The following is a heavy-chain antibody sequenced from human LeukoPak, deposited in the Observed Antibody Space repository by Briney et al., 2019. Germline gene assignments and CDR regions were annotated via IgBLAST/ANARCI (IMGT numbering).Heavy chain of an antibody. CDR2: IRSKANSYAT. CDR1: GFTFSGSA. CDR3: TRLVVPAAIESIAAAGTGY. J-gene: IGHJ4*02. Sequence: PGGSLRLSCAASGFTFSGSAMHWVRQASGKGLEWVGRIRSKANSYATAHAASVKGRFTISRDDSKNTAYLQMNSLKTEDTAVYYCTRLVVPAAIESIAAAGTGYWGQGTLVTVSS. D-gene: IGHD2-2*02. V-gene: IGHV3-73*01.